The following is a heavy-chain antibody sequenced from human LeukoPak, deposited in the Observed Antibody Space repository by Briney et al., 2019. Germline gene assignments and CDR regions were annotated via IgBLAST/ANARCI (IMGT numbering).Heavy chain of an antibody. Sequence: ASVKVSCKASGYTFTSYYMHWVRQAPGQGLEWMRIINPSGGSTSYAQKFQGRVTMTRDTSTSTVYMELSSLRSEDTAVYYCAREGGKWNALAGNWFDPWGQGTLVTVSS. V-gene: IGHV1-46*01. CDR1: GYTFTSYY. J-gene: IGHJ5*02. CDR3: AREGGKWNALAGNWFDP. D-gene: IGHD1-1*01. CDR2: INPSGGST.